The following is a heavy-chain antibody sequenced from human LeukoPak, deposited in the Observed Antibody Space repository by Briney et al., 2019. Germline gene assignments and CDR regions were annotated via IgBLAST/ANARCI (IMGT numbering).Heavy chain of an antibody. V-gene: IGHV4-38-2*02. D-gene: IGHD6-13*01. CDR3: ARLPLYSSSWYAPPYYFDY. CDR2: IYHSGST. CDR1: GYSISSGYY. J-gene: IGHJ4*02. Sequence: PSETLSLTCTVSGYSISSGYYWGWIRQPPGKGLEWIGSIYHSGSTYYNPSLKSRITISVDTSRNQFSLKLSSVTAADTAVYYCARLPLYSSSWYAPPYYFDYWGQGTLVTVSS.